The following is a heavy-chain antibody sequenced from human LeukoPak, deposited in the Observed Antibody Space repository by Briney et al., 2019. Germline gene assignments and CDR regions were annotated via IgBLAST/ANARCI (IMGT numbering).Heavy chain of an antibody. CDR2: ISYDGSNK. CDR3: AKGDYYDSSGYYLPDY. D-gene: IGHD3-22*01. CDR1: GFTFSSYG. V-gene: IGHV3-30*18. J-gene: IGHJ4*02. Sequence: GGSLRLSCAASGFTFSSYGMHWVRQAPGKGLEWVAVISYDGSNKYYADSVKGRFTISRDNSKNTLYLQMNSLRAEDTAVYYCAKGDYYDSSGYYLPDYWGQGTLVTVSS.